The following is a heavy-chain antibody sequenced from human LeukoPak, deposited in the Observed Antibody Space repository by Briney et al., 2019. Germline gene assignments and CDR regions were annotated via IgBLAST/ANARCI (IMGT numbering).Heavy chain of an antibody. D-gene: IGHD1-26*01. V-gene: IGHV3-23*01. J-gene: IGHJ4*02. CDR3: ARERDRGAEVGDHFDH. CDR1: GFIFSSYS. Sequence: HPGGSLRLSCAASGFIFSSYSMAWVRRAPGRGLEWVSAVSGSGTYTPYADSVKGRFTISRDNPGNTLYLQMSSLRAEDTAVYYCARERDRGAEVGDHFDHWGQGTLVTVSS. CDR2: VSGSGTYT.